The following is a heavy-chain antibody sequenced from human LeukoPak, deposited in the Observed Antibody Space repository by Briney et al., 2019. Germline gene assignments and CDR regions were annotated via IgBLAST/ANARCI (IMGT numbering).Heavy chain of an antibody. V-gene: IGHV7-4-1*02. CDR2: INTNTGNP. J-gene: IGHJ4*02. CDR3: AREGTELAAAGLGY. CDR1: GYTFSSYA. Sequence: ASVKVSCKASGYTFSSYAMNWVRQAPGQGLEWMGWINTNTGNPTYAQGLTGRFAFSLDTSVSTAYLQISSLKAEDTAVYYCAREGTELAAAGLGYWGQGILVTVSS. D-gene: IGHD6-13*01.